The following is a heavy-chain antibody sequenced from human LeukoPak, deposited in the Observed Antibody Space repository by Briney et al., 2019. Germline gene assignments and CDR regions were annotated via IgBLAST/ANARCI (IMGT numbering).Heavy chain of an antibody. CDR1: GGSITSGDYF. CDR2: IDYSGST. D-gene: IGHD3-10*01. CDR3: ARSYPPGSGSYVDY. Sequence: SSETLSLTCTVSGGSITSGDYFWTRIRQPPGKGLEWIGYIDYSGSTYYNPSLKSRLTISLDTSKNQFSLKLTSVTAADTAVYSCARSYPPGSGSYVDYWGQGTLVTVSS. J-gene: IGHJ4*02. V-gene: IGHV4-30-4*01.